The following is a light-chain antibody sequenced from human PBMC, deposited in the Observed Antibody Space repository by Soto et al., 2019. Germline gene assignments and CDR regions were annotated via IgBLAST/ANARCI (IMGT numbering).Light chain of an antibody. V-gene: IGKV2-30*01. J-gene: IGKJ3*01. Sequence: DVVMTQSPLSLPVTLGQPASISCRSSQSLVSSDGNTYLNWFQQRPGQSPRRLIYKVSNRDSGGPDRFSGSGSGTDVSLKISRVVAEDVWVEYCLQATHGPPFTFGPGTKVDFK. CDR3: LQATHGPPFT. CDR1: QSLVSSDGNTY. CDR2: KVS.